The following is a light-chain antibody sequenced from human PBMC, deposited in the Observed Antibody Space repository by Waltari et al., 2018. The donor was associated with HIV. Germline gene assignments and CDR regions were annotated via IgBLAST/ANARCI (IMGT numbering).Light chain of an antibody. CDR2: DRT. V-gene: IGLV2-11*01. Sequence: QSALTQPRSVSGSPGQSVTISCTGTSSDVGGYNYVSWYQQPPGKAPQLLIDDRTERPSGVPDRFSGSKSGNTASLAISGLQAEDEADYYCCSFAGSYTWLFGGGTKLTVL. J-gene: IGLJ2*01. CDR1: SSDVGGYNY. CDR3: CSFAGSYTWL.